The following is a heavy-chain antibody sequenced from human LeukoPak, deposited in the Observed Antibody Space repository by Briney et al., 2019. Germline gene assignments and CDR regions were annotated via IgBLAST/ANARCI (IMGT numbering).Heavy chain of an antibody. CDR3: ARHGYYDSSGFSQDYYYYYMDV. D-gene: IGHD3-22*01. J-gene: IGHJ6*03. CDR2: IYSSGNT. CDR1: GASISSSNYY. V-gene: IGHV4-39*01. Sequence: SETLSLTCAVSGASISSSNYYWGWVRQSPGKGLEWIGNIYSSGNTYYNASLKSRVTMYIDTSKNQFSLKLSSVTAADTAVYYCARHGYYDSSGFSQDYYYYYMDVWGKGTTVTISS.